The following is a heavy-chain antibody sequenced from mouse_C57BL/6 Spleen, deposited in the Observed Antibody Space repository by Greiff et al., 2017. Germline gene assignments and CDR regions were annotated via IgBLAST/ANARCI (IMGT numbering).Heavy chain of an antibody. Sequence: QVQLQQPGTELVKPGASVKLSCKASGYTFTSYWMHWVKQRPGQGLEWIGNINPSNGGTNYNAKFKSKATLTVDKSSSTAYMQLSSLTSEDSAVYYCARGNGYYVLYDAMDYWGQGTSVTVSS. D-gene: IGHD2-3*01. V-gene: IGHV1-53*01. CDR3: ARGNGYYVLYDAMDY. CDR2: INPSNGGT. CDR1: GYTFTSYW. J-gene: IGHJ4*01.